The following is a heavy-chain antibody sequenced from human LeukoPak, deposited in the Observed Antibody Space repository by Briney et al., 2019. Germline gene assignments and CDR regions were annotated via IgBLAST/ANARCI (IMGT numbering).Heavy chain of an antibody. Sequence: SETLSPTCTVSGGSISSYHWSWIRQPPGKGLEWVGHIFYSGSTNYNPSLKSRVTISIDTSKNHVSLTLNTVTPADTAIYYCARGGMDVWGQGTTVTVSS. CDR2: IFYSGST. CDR3: ARGGMDV. V-gene: IGHV4-59*01. J-gene: IGHJ6*02. CDR1: GGSISSYH.